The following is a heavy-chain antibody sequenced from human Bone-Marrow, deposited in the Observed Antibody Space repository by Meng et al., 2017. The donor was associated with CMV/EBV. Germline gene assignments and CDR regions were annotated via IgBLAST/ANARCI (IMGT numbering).Heavy chain of an antibody. CDR2: INPNSGGT. D-gene: IGHD4-23*01. V-gene: IGHV1-2*02. CDR3: ARDPDYGGLPTMGLFDP. CDR1: GYTFTAYS. Sequence: ASVKVSCTASGYTFTAYSMHWVRQAPGQGLEWMGWINPNSGGTNYAQKFQGRVTMTRDTSISTAYMELSRLRSDDTAVYYCARDPDYGGLPTMGLFDPWGQGTLVTVSS. J-gene: IGHJ5*02.